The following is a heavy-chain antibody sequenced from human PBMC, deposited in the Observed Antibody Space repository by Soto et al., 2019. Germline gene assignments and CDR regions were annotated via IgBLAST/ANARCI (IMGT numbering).Heavy chain of an antibody. V-gene: IGHV3-64*01. Sequence: GESLKISCAASGFTFSSYAMHWVRQAPGKGLEYVSAISSNGGSTYYANSVKGRFTISRDNSKNTLYLQMGSLRAEDMAVYYCARSHAIRQLAPRGLRFDPWGQGTLVTVSS. D-gene: IGHD6-6*01. CDR2: ISSNGGST. CDR3: ARSHAIRQLAPRGLRFDP. CDR1: GFTFSSYA. J-gene: IGHJ5*02.